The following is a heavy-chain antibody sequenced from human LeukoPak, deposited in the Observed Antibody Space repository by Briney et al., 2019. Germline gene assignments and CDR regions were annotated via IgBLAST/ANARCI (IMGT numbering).Heavy chain of an antibody. CDR3: ARGRWLQYET. D-gene: IGHD5-24*01. CDR2: INQSGST. Sequence: NSSETLSLTCGVYGESFSGDYWSRIRQPPGKGLEWIGEINQSGSTNYIPSLKSRVTISVDTSKNQFSLKLISVTAADTAVYYCARGRWLQYETWGQGTLVTVSS. V-gene: IGHV4-34*01. J-gene: IGHJ5*02. CDR1: GESFSGDY.